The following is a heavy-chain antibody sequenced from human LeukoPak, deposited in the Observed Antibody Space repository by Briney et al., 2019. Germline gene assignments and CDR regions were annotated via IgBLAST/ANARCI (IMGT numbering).Heavy chain of an antibody. CDR2: FGGTVEDT. CDR1: GFTFSSYE. V-gene: IGHV3-23*01. CDR3: AKDSVSFNGIYDPFDI. Sequence: GGSLRLSCAASGFTFSSYEMNWVRQAPGKGLEWVSVFGGTVEDTFYADSVKGRFTISRDNSKNILYLQMNSLRVEDTAVYYCAKDSVSFNGIYDPFDIWGQGTMVTVSS. D-gene: IGHD5-12*01. J-gene: IGHJ3*02.